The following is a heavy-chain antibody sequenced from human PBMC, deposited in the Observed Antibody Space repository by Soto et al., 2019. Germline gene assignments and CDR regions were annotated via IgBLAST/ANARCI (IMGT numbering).Heavy chain of an antibody. D-gene: IGHD6-19*01. V-gene: IGHV4-31*03. Sequence: SETLSLTCTVSGDSLSSGGHYWSWIRQHPGKDLEWIGYMYDSGSTFYNPSLKSRVTMSIDTSKNQLSLKLSSVTAADTAGYYCARDQPPRTRTVVQLLLWGRGPL. CDR1: GDSLSSGGHY. CDR2: MYDSGST. J-gene: IGHJ2*01. CDR3: ARDQPPRTRTVVQLLL.